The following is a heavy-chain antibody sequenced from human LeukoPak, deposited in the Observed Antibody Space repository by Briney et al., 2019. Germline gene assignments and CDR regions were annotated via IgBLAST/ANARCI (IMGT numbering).Heavy chain of an antibody. CDR1: GFTFSTYA. V-gene: IGHV3-23*01. D-gene: IGHD2-8*01. CDR2: ISGSGGST. Sequence: PGGSLRLSCAASGFTFSTYAMSWVRQAPGKGLEWVSAISGSGGSTYYADSVKGRFTISRDNSQNTLYLQMNSLRAGDTAVYYCAKVALMGLYAYYMDVWGKGTTVTVSS. J-gene: IGHJ6*03. CDR3: AKVALMGLYAYYMDV.